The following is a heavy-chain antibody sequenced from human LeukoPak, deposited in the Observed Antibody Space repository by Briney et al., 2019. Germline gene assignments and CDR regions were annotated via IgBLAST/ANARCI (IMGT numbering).Heavy chain of an antibody. CDR3: ARDGYNVGFGY. CDR1: GFSFSTYW. J-gene: IGHJ4*02. V-gene: IGHV3-74*01. Sequence: GGSLRLSCAASGFSFSTYWMHWIRQAPGKGLVWVSRISGAGTSTSYADSVTGRFTISRDNAKNSLYLQMNSLRAEDTAVYYCARDGYNVGFGYWGQGTLVTVSS. D-gene: IGHD5-24*01. CDR2: ISGAGTST.